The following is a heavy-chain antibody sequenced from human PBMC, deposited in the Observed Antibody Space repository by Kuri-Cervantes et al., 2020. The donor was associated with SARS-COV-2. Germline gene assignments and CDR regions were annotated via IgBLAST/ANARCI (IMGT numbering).Heavy chain of an antibody. CDR3: ARDNPLYY. CDR2: IKQDESGQ. D-gene: IGHD3-16*01. CDR1: GFTFSSYS. J-gene: IGHJ4*02. V-gene: IGHV3-7*04. Sequence: GESLKISCAASGFTFSSYSMNWVRQAPGKGLEWVASIKQDESGQYYVDSVKGRFTISGDNAKNSLFLQMNSLRAEDTAVYYCARDNPLYYWGQGTLITVSS.